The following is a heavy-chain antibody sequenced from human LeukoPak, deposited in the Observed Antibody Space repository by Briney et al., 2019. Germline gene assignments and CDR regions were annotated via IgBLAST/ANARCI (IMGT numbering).Heavy chain of an antibody. J-gene: IGHJ4*02. CDR1: GYTFTGYY. Sequence: GASVKVSCKASGYTFTGYYMHWVRQAPGQGLEWMGWINPNSGGTNYAQKFQGRVTMTRDTSISTAYMELSRLRSDDTAVYYCAKGSSGWYVRDYFDYWGQGTLVTVSS. CDR2: INPNSGGT. V-gene: IGHV1-2*02. CDR3: AKGSSGWYVRDYFDY. D-gene: IGHD6-19*01.